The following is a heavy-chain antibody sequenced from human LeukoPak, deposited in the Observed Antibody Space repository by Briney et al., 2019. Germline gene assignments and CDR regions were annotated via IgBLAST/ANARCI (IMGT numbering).Heavy chain of an antibody. Sequence: PSETLSLTCAVYGGSFSGYYWSWIRQPPGKGLEWIGEINHSGSTNYNPSLKSRVTISVDTSKNQFSLKLSSVTAADTAVYYCARGAPRYFDWCHAVVEGLDDYWGQGTLVTVSS. J-gene: IGHJ4*02. D-gene: IGHD3-9*01. CDR2: INHSGST. V-gene: IGHV4-34*01. CDR1: GGSFSGYY. CDR3: ARGAPRYFDWCHAVVEGLDDY.